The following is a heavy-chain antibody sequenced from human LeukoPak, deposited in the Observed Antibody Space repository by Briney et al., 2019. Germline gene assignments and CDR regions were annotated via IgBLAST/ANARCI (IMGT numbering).Heavy chain of an antibody. CDR3: AKDLHSSSTPNRYYYYYYMDV. CDR1: GFTFSSYG. V-gene: IGHV3-30*02. D-gene: IGHD6-13*01. CDR2: IRYDGSNK. Sequence: PGGSLRLSCAASGFTFSSYGMHWVRQAPGKGLEWVAFIRYDGSNKYYADSVKGRFTISRDNSKNTLYLQMNSLRAEDTAVYYCAKDLHSSSTPNRYYYYYYMDVWGKGTTVTVSS. J-gene: IGHJ6*03.